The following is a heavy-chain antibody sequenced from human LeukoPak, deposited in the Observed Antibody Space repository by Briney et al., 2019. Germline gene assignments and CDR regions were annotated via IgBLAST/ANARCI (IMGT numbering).Heavy chain of an antibody. CDR3: ARERGGSDWNYVFHY. Sequence: KASETLSLTCAVAGGSISGGGYSWGWIRQPPGKGLEWIGYIYFSGTTHYNPSLKTRVTISVETSQNQCSRKLSHVTTADTAAVYCARERGGSDWNYVFHYWGEGTLVTVSS. D-gene: IGHD1-7*01. J-gene: IGHJ4*02. V-gene: IGHV4-30-4*07. CDR1: GGSISGGGYS. CDR2: IYFSGTT.